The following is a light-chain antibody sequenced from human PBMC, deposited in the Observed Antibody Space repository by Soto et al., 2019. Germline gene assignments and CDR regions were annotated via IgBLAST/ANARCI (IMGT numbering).Light chain of an antibody. CDR3: QQSYNNPLT. V-gene: IGKV1-39*01. CDR2: TAS. Sequence: DIQMNQSPSSLCAYVGDRVTITCRASQRISAYLNWYQHKPGKAPRLLIYTASSLQSGVPSRFSGSGSGTDFTLTISSLQPEDFATYYCQQSYNNPLTFGGGTKVDIK. J-gene: IGKJ4*01. CDR1: QRISAY.